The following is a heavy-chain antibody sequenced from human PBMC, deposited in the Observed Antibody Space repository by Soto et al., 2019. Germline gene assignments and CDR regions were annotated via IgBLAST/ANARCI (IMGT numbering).Heavy chain of an antibody. CDR3: ARAPRLAFRPRYYYHLDV. V-gene: IGHV1-8*01. Sequence: ASVKVSCKASGYTLTNYDINWVRQATGQGLEWMGWMNPNSGNTDYVQKFQGRVTMTRNTSISTAYMELRSLRSEDTAVYYCARAPRLAFRPRYYYHLDVWGKGTTVTVAS. J-gene: IGHJ6*03. D-gene: IGHD3-3*02. CDR1: GYTLTNYD. CDR2: MNPNSGNT.